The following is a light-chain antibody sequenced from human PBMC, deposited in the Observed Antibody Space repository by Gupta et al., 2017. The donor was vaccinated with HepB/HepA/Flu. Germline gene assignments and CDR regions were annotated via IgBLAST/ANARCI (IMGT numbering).Light chain of an antibody. V-gene: IGKV1-5*03. CDR3: HQYYTYSRT. CDR2: KVI. CDR1: QNISNW. Sequence: DIQMTQSPSTLSASVGDRVTITCRASQNISNWFAWYQQKPGKPPKLLIFKVIGLETGVPSRFSGSGTGTEFTLTISGLRPDDSATYYCHQYYTYSRTFGQGTKVEV. J-gene: IGKJ1*01.